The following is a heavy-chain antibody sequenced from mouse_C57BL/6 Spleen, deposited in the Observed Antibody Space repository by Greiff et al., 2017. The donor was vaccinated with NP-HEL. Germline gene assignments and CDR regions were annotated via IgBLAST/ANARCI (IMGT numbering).Heavy chain of an antibody. Sequence: EVQGVESGPELVKPGASVKISCKASGYSFTGYYMNWVKQSPEKSLEWIGEINPSTGGTTYNQKFKAKATLTVDKSSSTAYMQLKSLTSEDSAVYYCARDGPFDYWGQGTTLTVSS. CDR3: ARDGPFDY. J-gene: IGHJ2*01. V-gene: IGHV1-42*01. CDR2: INPSTGGT. CDR1: GYSFTGYY. D-gene: IGHD2-3*01.